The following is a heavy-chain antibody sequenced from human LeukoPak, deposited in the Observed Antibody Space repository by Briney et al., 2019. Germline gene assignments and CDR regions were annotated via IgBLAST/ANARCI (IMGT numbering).Heavy chain of an antibody. D-gene: IGHD3-3*01. Sequence: PGGSLRLSCAASGFTFTNHWMHWVRQAPGKGLVWVSRIRPDGRETNHADSVKGRFTISRDNAKNTLYLQMNSLGAEDTAVYYCARTSSLPYDFWSGSYYYYYYMDVWGKGTTVTVSS. CDR3: ARTSSLPYDFWSGSYYYYYYMDV. V-gene: IGHV3-74*01. CDR1: GFTFTNHW. J-gene: IGHJ6*03. CDR2: IRPDGRET.